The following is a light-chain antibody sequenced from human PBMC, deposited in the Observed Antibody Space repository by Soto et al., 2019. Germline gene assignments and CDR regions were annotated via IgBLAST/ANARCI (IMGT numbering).Light chain of an antibody. V-gene: IGKV1-12*01. CDR2: AAS. CDR1: QDISSW. Sequence: DIQMTQSPSSVSASVGDRVAIICRASQDISSWLAWYQQKPGKAPKLLTYAASNLQGGVPSRFSGSGSGTDFTLTISSLQPEDFATYFCQQTNNFPLSFGGGTKVDIK. J-gene: IGKJ4*01. CDR3: QQTNNFPLS.